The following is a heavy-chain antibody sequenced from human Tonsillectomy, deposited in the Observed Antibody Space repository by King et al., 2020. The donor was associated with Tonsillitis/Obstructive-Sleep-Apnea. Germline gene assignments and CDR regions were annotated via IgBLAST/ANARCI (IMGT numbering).Heavy chain of an antibody. V-gene: IGHV3-30*04. CDR2: ISFDGSNK. CDR3: ARGAARILYGLDV. D-gene: IGHD2-15*01. CDR1: GFTFSTYA. Sequence: HVQLVESGGGVVQPGRSLRVSCAASGFTFSTYAMHWVRQAPGKGLEWVAVISFDGSNKYYADSVKGRFTISRDDSKNTLYLQMNSLRPEDTAVYYCARGAARILYGLDVWGQGTSVTVSS. J-gene: IGHJ6*02.